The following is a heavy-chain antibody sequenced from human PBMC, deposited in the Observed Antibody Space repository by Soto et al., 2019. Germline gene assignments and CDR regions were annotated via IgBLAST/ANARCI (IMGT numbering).Heavy chain of an antibody. CDR2: IYYSGHT. Sequence: VQLQESGPGLVKPSETLSLTCTVVGGSVSSFYWSWIRQPPGKGLEWIGYIYYSGHTNYNPSLKSRVTMSVDSSRNQFSLRLSSLTPADTAVYYCARAGDAYDYDFWGQGILVTVSS. V-gene: IGHV4-59*02. CDR1: GGSVSSFY. J-gene: IGHJ4*02. CDR3: ARAGDAYDYDF. D-gene: IGHD5-12*01.